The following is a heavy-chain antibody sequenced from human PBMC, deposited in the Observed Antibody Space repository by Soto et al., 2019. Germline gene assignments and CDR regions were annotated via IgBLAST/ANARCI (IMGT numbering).Heavy chain of an antibody. CDR3: AKGGRQWLVTSDFNY. Sequence: VQLVESGGGVVQPGRSLRLSCAASGFTFSDYAMHWVRQAPGKGLEWVAVVSHDGRNTHYADSVKGRFTISRDSSKKLVPLEMTSLRAEDTAVYYCAKGGRQWLVTSDFNYWGQGALVTVSS. J-gene: IGHJ4*02. CDR2: VSHDGRNT. V-gene: IGHV3-30*18. CDR1: GFTFSDYA. D-gene: IGHD6-19*01.